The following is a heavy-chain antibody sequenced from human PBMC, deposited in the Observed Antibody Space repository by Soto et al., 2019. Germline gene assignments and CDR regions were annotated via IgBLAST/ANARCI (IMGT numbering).Heavy chain of an antibody. CDR1: GYTFTSYD. D-gene: IGHD1-7*01. J-gene: IGHJ4*02. V-gene: IGHV1-8*01. Sequence: QVQLVQSGAEVKKPGASVKVSCKASGYTFTSYDINWVRQATGQGLEWMGWMNPNSGNTAYAQKFQGXVXXXRXXSISTAYMELSSLRSEDTAVYYCARERTGPTYFDYWGQGTLVTVSS. CDR2: MNPNSGNT. CDR3: ARERTGPTYFDY.